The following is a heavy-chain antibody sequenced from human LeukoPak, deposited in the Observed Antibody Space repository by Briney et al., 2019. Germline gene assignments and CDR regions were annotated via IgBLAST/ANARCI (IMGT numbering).Heavy chain of an antibody. J-gene: IGHJ5*02. V-gene: IGHV4-59*12. CDR2: VYYSGST. CDR3: ARGSRRSGYYYGSGSPIPPYHWFDP. D-gene: IGHD3-10*01. CDR1: GGSMSRYH. Sequence: SETLSLTCTVSGGSMSRYHWGWIRQPPGKGLEWTGYVYYSGSTNYNPSLKSRGTISVDASKNRFSLKLRSGTAADAAVYEYARGSRRSGYYYGSGSPIPPYHWFDPWGQGTLVPVSS.